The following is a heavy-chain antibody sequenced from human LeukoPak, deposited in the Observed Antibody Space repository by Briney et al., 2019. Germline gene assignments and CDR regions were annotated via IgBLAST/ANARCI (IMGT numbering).Heavy chain of an antibody. CDR1: GYSFTSYW. V-gene: IGHV5-51*01. D-gene: IGHD5-12*01. Sequence: PGESPKISCKGSGYSFTSYWIGWVRQMPGKGLEWMGIIYPGDSDTRYSPSFQGQVTISADKSISTAYLQWSSLKASDTAMYYCARHGIVATEVDWFDPWGQGILVTVSS. CDR2: IYPGDSDT. J-gene: IGHJ5*02. CDR3: ARHGIVATEVDWFDP.